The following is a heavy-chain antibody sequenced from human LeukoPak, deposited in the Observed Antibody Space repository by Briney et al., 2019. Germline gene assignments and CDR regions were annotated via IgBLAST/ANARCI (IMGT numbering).Heavy chain of an antibody. Sequence: SVKVSCKASGYTFTSYAISWVRQAPGQGLEWMGGIIPIFGTANYAQKFQGRVTITADESTSTAYMELSSLRSEDTAVYYCARYYYDSSGYYRLFDYWGQGTLVTVSS. CDR3: ARYYYDSSGYYRLFDY. CDR2: IIPIFGTA. CDR1: GYTFTSYA. V-gene: IGHV1-69*13. D-gene: IGHD3-22*01. J-gene: IGHJ4*02.